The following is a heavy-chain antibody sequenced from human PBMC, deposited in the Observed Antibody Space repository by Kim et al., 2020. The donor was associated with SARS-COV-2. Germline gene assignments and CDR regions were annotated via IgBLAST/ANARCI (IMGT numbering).Heavy chain of an antibody. V-gene: IGHV3-66*01. D-gene: IGHD3-3*01. J-gene: IGHJ4*02. Sequence: YYADSVKGRFTISRDNSKNTLYLQMNSLRAEDTAVYYCAREVTIFGGWDYWGQGTLVTVSS. CDR3: AREVTIFGGWDY.